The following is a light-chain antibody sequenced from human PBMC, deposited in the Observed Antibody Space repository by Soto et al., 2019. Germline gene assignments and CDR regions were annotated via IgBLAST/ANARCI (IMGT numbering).Light chain of an antibody. J-gene: IGKJ1*01. CDR2: KAS. CDR1: QSISTW. Sequence: DIRLTHSPSTLSASLGDXXXXXXXASQSISTWLAWYQQKPGRAPKLLFYKASSLQSDVPSGFSGSGSGTEFTLTISSLQPDDYATYYCRQYNAYPWTFGQGTKVDIK. V-gene: IGKV1-5*03. CDR3: RQYNAYPWT.